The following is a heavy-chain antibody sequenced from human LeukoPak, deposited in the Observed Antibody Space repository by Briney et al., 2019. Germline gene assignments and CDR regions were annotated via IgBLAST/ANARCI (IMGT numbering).Heavy chain of an antibody. CDR3: AKDPGDY. CDR1: GFTFSSYA. Sequence: GGSLRLSCAASGFTFSSYAMSWVRQAPGKGLEWVSGISSCGVSTYYTDSVKGRFTISRDNAKNSLYLQMNSLRAEDTALYYCAKDPGDYWGQGTLVTVSS. CDR2: ISSCGVST. J-gene: IGHJ4*02. V-gene: IGHV3-23*01.